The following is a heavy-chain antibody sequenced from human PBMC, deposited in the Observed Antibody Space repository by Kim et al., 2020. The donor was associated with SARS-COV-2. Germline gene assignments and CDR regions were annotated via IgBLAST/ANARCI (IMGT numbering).Heavy chain of an antibody. D-gene: IGHD3-10*01. CDR2: IYHNTRT. J-gene: IGHJ4*02. CDR3: TRGAELLWFGD. CDR1: GVSMSSGGHY. Sequence: SETLSLTCSVSGVSMSSGGHYWSWIRQVPGKGLEWIGYIYHNTRTDYNPSLKSRVTISVDTSKNQFSLKLKSVTAADTAVYYCTRGAELLWFGDWVQGT. V-gene: IGHV4-31*03.